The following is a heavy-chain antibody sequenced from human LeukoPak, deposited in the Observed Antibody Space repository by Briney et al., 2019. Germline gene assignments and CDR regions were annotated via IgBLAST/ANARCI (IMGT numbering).Heavy chain of an antibody. CDR2: ISYDGSNK. D-gene: IGHD2-21*01. CDR1: GFTFSSYA. Sequence: GGSLRPSCAASGFTFSSYAMHWVRQAPGKGLEWVTVISYDGSNKYYADSVKGRFTISRDNSKNTLYLQMNSLRAEDTAVYYCARDSTNLAESPDYWGQGTLVTVSS. J-gene: IGHJ4*02. CDR3: ARDSTNLAESPDY. V-gene: IGHV3-30*01.